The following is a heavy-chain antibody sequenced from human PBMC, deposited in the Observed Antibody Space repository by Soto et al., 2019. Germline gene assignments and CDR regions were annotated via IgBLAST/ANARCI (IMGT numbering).Heavy chain of an antibody. V-gene: IGHV1-8*01. J-gene: IGHJ6*02. CDR1: GYTFTSYD. CDR2: MNPNSGNT. CDR3: ASGTYSYDYYYYYGMDV. Sequence: GASVKVSCKASGYTFTSYDINWVRQATGQGLEWMGWMNPNSGNTGYAQKFQGRVTMTRNTSISTAYMELSSLRSEDTAVYYCASGTYSYDYYYYYGMDVWGQGTTVTVSS. D-gene: IGHD5-18*01.